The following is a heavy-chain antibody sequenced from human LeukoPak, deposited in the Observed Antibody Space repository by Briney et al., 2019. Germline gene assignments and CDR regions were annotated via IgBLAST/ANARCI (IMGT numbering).Heavy chain of an antibody. J-gene: IGHJ6*04. CDR3: ARVVRNDYVWGSYRFWDV. Sequence: ASVKVSCKASGYTFTGYYMHWVRQAPGEGLEWMGWINPNSGGTNYVQKFQGRVTMTRDTSISTAYMELSRLRSDDTAVYYCARVVRNDYVWGSYRFWDVWGKGTTVTVSS. V-gene: IGHV1-2*02. CDR2: INPNSGGT. D-gene: IGHD3-16*02. CDR1: GYTFTGYY.